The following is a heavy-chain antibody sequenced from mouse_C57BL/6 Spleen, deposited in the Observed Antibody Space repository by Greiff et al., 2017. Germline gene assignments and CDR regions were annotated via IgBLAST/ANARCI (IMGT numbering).Heavy chain of an antibody. Sequence: EVKVEESGPGLVKPSQSLSLTCSVTGYSITSGYYWNWIRQFPGNKLEWMGYISYDGSNNYNPSLKNRISITRDTSKNQFFLKLNSVTTEDTATYYCARDRRGRGGYYWYFDVWGTGTTVTVSS. CDR3: ARDRRGRGGYYWYFDV. V-gene: IGHV3-6*01. CDR2: ISYDGSN. J-gene: IGHJ1*03. CDR1: GYSITSGYY. D-gene: IGHD1-3*01.